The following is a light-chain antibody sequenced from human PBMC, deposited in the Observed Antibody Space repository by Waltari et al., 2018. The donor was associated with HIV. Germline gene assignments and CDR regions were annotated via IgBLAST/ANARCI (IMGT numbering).Light chain of an antibody. J-gene: IGKJ4*01. CDR3: QQYYTTPLT. CDR1: RSVLSISNDRNY. V-gene: IGKV4-1*01. CDR2: WAS. Sequence: DIVMTQSPDSLVVSLGERATSHCKSSRSVLSISNDRNYLAWYQQKSGQPPRLLIYWASSRESGVPARFSGSGSRTDFTLTINSLQAEDVAVYYCQQYYTTPLTFGGGTKVEIK.